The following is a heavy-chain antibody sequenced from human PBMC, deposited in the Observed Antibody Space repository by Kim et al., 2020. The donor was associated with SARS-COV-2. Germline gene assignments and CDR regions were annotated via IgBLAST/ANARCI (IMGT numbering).Heavy chain of an antibody. D-gene: IGHD1-7*01. CDR1: GFTFSSYG. Sequence: GGSLRLSCAASGFTFSSYGMRWVRQAPGKGLEWVAFISYDGSNRYYADSVKGRFTISRDNSKNTLYLQVNSLRPEDTAVYYCGTSTAPFDHWGQGILVTVSS. V-gene: IGHV3-30*04. CDR2: ISYDGSNR. J-gene: IGHJ4*02. CDR3: GTSTAPFDH.